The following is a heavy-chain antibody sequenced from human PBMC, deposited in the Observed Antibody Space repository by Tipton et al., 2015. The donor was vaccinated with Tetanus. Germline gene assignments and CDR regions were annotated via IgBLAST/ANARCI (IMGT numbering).Heavy chain of an antibody. D-gene: IGHD1-26*01. CDR2: ISPNSGGT. CDR3: ARDLAFAGQWELEGTTHTTDY. V-gene: IGHV1-2*02. J-gene: IGHJ4*02. Sequence: QVQLVQSGAEVKKPGASVKVSCKASGYTFAGYYMHWVRQAPGQGLEWMGWISPNSGGTNYAQKFQGRVTMTRDTSISTAYMELRSLRSDDTAVYYCARDLAFAGQWELEGTTHTTDYWGQGTLVTVSS. CDR1: GYTFAGYY.